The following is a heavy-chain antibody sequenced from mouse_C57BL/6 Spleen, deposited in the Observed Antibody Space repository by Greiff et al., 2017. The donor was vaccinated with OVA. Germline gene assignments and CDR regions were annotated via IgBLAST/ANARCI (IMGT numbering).Heavy chain of an antibody. D-gene: IGHD1-1*02. CDR1: GFSLTSYG. J-gene: IGHJ2*01. CDR2: IWSGGST. CDR3: ARTYYGSSPYYFDY. Sequence: VQLQESGPGLVQPSQSLSISCTASGFSLTSYGVHWVRQSPGKGLEWLGVIWSGGSTAYNAAFISRLSISKDNSKSQGFFKMNSLQADDTAIYYCARTYYGSSPYYFDYWGQGTTLTVSS. V-gene: IGHV2-2*01.